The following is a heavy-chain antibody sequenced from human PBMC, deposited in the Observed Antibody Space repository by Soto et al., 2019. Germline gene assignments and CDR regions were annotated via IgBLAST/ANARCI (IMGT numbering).Heavy chain of an antibody. Sequence: EVQLLESGGGLVQPGGSLRLSCAASGFTFSSYAMSWVRQAPGKGLEWVSAISGSGGSTYYADSVKGRFTISRDNSKNTLYLQMNSLRAEDTAVYYCAKGPHILTGYYPPSLMDVWGQGTTVTVSS. J-gene: IGHJ6*02. CDR2: ISGSGGST. CDR1: GFTFSSYA. V-gene: IGHV3-23*01. D-gene: IGHD3-9*01. CDR3: AKGPHILTGYYPPSLMDV.